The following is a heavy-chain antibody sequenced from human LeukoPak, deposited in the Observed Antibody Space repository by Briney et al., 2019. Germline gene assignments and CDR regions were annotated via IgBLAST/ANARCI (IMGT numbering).Heavy chain of an antibody. CDR2: TSYDGSNK. V-gene: IGHV3-30*18. CDR1: GFTFSSYG. D-gene: IGHD3-10*02. CDR3: AKGAMLGGMDV. Sequence: PGGSLRLSCAASGFTFSSYGMHWVRQAPGKGLEWVAVTSYDGSNKYYADSVKGRFTISRDNSKNTLYLQMNSLRAEDTAVYYCAKGAMLGGMDVWGQGTTVTVSS. J-gene: IGHJ6*02.